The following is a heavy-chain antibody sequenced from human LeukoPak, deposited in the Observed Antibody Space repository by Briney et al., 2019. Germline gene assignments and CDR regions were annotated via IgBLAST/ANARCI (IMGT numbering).Heavy chain of an antibody. Sequence: SETLSLTCTVSGGSISSYYWSWIRQPPGKGLEGIGYIYYSGSTNYNPSLKSRVTISVDTSKNQFSLKLSSVTAADTAVYYCARRDGYSYGYNYWGQGTLVTVSS. D-gene: IGHD5-18*01. CDR2: IYYSGST. J-gene: IGHJ4*02. V-gene: IGHV4-59*01. CDR3: ARRDGYSYGYNY. CDR1: GGSISSYY.